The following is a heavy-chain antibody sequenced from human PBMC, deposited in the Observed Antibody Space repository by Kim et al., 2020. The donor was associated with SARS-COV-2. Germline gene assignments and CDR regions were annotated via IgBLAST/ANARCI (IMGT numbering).Heavy chain of an antibody. CDR2: IYPGDSDT. Sequence: GESLKISCKGSGYSFTSYWIGWVRQMPGKGLEWMGIIYPGDSDTRYSPSFQGQVTISADKSISTAYLQWSSLKASDTAMYYCARGDYGDYTGCGAFDIWGQGTMVTVSS. D-gene: IGHD4-17*01. J-gene: IGHJ3*02. CDR3: ARGDYGDYTGCGAFDI. CDR1: GYSFTSYW. V-gene: IGHV5-51*01.